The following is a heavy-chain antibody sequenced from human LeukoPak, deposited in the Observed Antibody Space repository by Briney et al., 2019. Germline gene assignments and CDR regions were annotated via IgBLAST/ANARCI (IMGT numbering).Heavy chain of an antibody. Sequence: MPSDTLSLTCAVYGGSFSGYYWSWIRQPPGKGLEWIGEINHSGSTNYNPSLKSRVTISVDTSKNQFSLKLSSVTAADTAVYYCARGIQLWLGNYYYYYMDVWGKGTTVTVSS. J-gene: IGHJ6*03. CDR3: ARGIQLWLGNYYYYYMDV. CDR1: GGSFSGYY. D-gene: IGHD5-18*01. V-gene: IGHV4-34*01. CDR2: INHSGST.